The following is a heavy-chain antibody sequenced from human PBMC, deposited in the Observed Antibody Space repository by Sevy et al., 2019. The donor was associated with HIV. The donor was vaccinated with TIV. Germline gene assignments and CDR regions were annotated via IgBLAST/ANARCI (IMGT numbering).Heavy chain of an antibody. D-gene: IGHD6-19*01. V-gene: IGHV3-7*01. CDR2: IKQDGREK. Sequence: GGSLRLSCAASGFTFSSYWMSWVRQAPGKGLEWVANIKQDGREKYYVDSVKGRFTISRDNAKNSLYLQMNSLRAEDTAVYYCARDSSRGWSYENYWGQGTLVTVSS. CDR3: ARDSSRGWSYENY. J-gene: IGHJ4*02. CDR1: GFTFSSYW.